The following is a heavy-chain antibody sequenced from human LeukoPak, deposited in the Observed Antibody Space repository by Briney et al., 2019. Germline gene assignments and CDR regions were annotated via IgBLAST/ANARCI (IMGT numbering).Heavy chain of an antibody. CDR1: GFTFDDYA. J-gene: IGHJ4*02. CDR2: ISWNSGSI. V-gene: IGHV3-9*01. Sequence: PGWSLRLSCAASGFTFDDYAMHWVRQAPGKGLEWVSGISWNSGSIGYADSVKGRFTISRDNAKNSLYLQMNSLRAEDTALYYCAKGSGIAVAVYFDYWGQGTLVTVSS. D-gene: IGHD6-19*01. CDR3: AKGSGIAVAVYFDY.